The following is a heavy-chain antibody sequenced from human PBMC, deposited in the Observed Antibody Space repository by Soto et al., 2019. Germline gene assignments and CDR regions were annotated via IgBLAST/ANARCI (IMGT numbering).Heavy chain of an antibody. Sequence: GGSLRLSCAASGFTFSSYGMHWVRQAPGKGLEWVAVISYGGSNKYYADSVKGRFTISRDNSKNTLYLQMNSLRAEDTAVYYCAKIQPSLTGIAAADYWGQGTLVTVSS. J-gene: IGHJ4*02. V-gene: IGHV3-30*18. CDR2: ISYGGSNK. CDR3: AKIQPSLTGIAAADY. D-gene: IGHD6-13*01. CDR1: GFTFSSYG.